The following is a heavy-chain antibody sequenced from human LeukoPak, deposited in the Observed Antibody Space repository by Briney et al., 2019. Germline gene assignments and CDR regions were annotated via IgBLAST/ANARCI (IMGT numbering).Heavy chain of an antibody. CDR1: GGSISSYY. CDR3: AGHHPRNTVDI. D-gene: IGHD2/OR15-2a*01. J-gene: IGHJ4*02. V-gene: IGHV4-59*08. Sequence: PSETLSLTCTVAGGSISSYYWSWIRQPPGKGLEWIAYISDIGSINYNPSPKSRVTISLDTSKNQFSLKLSSVTAADTAVYYCAGHHPRNTVDIWGQGTLVTVSS. CDR2: ISDIGSI.